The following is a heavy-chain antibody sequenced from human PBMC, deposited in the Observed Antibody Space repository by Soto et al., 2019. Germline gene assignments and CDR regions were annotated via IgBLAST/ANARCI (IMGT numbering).Heavy chain of an antibody. V-gene: IGHV1-69*01. Sequence: QVQLVQSGAEVRKPGSSVKVSCKASGGTFSRHAISWVRQAPGQGLEWMGGIIPIFGTANHAQKFQGRVTIIADESTSTVYMELSSLTSEDTAVYYCARASTPYITDLKWFDPWGQGTLVTVSS. CDR1: GGTFSRHA. CDR3: ARASTPYITDLKWFDP. J-gene: IGHJ5*02. CDR2: IIPIFGTA. D-gene: IGHD3-10*01.